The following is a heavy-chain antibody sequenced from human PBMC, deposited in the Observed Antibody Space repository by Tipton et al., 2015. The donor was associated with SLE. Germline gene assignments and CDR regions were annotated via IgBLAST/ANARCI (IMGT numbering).Heavy chain of an antibody. CDR1: GFNFNSYG. Sequence: SLRLSCAASGFNFNSYGMHWVRQAPGKGLEWVAVIWFDGSNRYYVDSVKGRFTISRDNSKNTLFLQMNSLRAEDTAVYYCAKGEDYYGSGSDYWGQGTLVTVSS. D-gene: IGHD3-10*01. J-gene: IGHJ4*02. V-gene: IGHV3-30*18. CDR2: IWFDGSNR. CDR3: AKGEDYYGSGSDY.